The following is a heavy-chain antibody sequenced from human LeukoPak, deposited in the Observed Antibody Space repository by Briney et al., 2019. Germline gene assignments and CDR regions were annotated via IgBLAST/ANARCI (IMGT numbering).Heavy chain of an antibody. Sequence: PSETLSLTCTVSGGSVSSGSYYWSWIRQPPGKGLEWIGYIYYSGSTNYNPSLKSRVTISVDTSKNQFSLKLSSVTAADTAVYYCARALPYSGSYYRGVRGYFDYWGQGTLVTVSS. D-gene: IGHD1-26*01. V-gene: IGHV4-61*01. J-gene: IGHJ4*02. CDR2: IYYSGST. CDR1: GGSVSSGSYY. CDR3: ARALPYSGSYYRGVRGYFDY.